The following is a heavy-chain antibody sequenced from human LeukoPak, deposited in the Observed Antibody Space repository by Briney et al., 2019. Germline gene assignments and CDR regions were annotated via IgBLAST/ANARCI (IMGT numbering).Heavy chain of an antibody. CDR2: MNPNSGNT. D-gene: IGHD6-13*01. CDR1: GYTFTSYD. V-gene: IGHV1-8*03. J-gene: IGHJ5*02. CDR3: ARDRIAAAGLFDP. Sequence: ASVKVSCKASGYTFTSYDINWVRQATGQGLEWMGWMNPNSGNTGYAQKFQGRVTITRNTSISTAYMELSSLRSADTAVYYCARDRIAAAGLFDPWGQGTLVTVSS.